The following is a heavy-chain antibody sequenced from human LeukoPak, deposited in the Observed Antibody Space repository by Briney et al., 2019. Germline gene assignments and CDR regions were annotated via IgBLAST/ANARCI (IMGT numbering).Heavy chain of an antibody. Sequence: GGSLRLSCAASGFTFSSYAMTWVRQAPGKGLEWVSSISGNGGSTYYADSVKGRFTISRDNSENTLYLQVNSLRAEDTAVYYCAKGEMATTPRKFDYWGQGTLLTVSS. CDR2: ISGNGGST. J-gene: IGHJ4*02. V-gene: IGHV3-23*01. CDR3: AKGEMATTPRKFDY. CDR1: GFTFSSYA. D-gene: IGHD5-24*01.